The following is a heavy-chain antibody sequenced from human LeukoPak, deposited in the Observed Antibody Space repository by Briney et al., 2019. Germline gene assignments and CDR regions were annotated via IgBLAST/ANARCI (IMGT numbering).Heavy chain of an antibody. Sequence: GGSLRLSCAASGFTFSDYYRGWIPQAQGKGWKWFSYISSSSTYTDYADSVKGRFTISRDNAKNSLYLQMNSLRPEDTAVYYCAMYRNYGDRDYWGQGTLVTVSS. D-gene: IGHD4-17*01. CDR2: ISSSSTYT. CDR3: AMYRNYGDRDY. CDR1: GFTFSDYY. J-gene: IGHJ4*02. V-gene: IGHV3-11*06.